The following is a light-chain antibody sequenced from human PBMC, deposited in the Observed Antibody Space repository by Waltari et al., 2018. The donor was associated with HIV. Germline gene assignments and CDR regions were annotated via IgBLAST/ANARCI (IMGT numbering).Light chain of an antibody. CDR1: SSDVGIYNE. V-gene: IGLV2-18*02. CDR3: SSFTTSITGV. Sequence: QSALTQPPSVSGSLGQSVTISCTGTSSDVGIYNEVSCSQQSPGTAPKLMMYDVSNRPEGVPGRFSGSKSGNTASLTISGLQAEDEADYCCSSFTTSITGVFGGGTKRTVL. J-gene: IGLJ3*02. CDR2: DVS.